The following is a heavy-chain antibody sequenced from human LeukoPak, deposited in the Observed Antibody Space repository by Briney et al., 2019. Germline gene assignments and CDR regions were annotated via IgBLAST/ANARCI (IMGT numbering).Heavy chain of an antibody. CDR2: IYSGGST. Sequence: PGGSLRLSCAASGFTVSSNYMSWVRQAPGKGLEWVSVIYSGGSTYYADSVKGRFTISRDNSKNTLYLQMNSLRAEDTAVYYCAREGEGHYDFLGSGHDAFDIWGQGTMVTVSS. D-gene: IGHD3-3*01. V-gene: IGHV3-53*01. J-gene: IGHJ3*02. CDR1: GFTVSSNY. CDR3: AREGEGHYDFLGSGHDAFDI.